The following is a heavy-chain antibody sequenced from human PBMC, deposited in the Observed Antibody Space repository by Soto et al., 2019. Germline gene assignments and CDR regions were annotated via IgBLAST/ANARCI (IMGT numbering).Heavy chain of an antibody. CDR2: TRNKANSYTT. J-gene: IGHJ4*02. V-gene: IGHV3-72*01. CDR3: VSVSGSYYYDY. CDR1: GFTFSDHY. D-gene: IGHD3-10*01. Sequence: SGGSLRLSCAASGFTFSDHYMDWVRQAPGKGLEWVGRTRNKANSYTTEYAASAKGRFTISRDDSKNSLYLQMNSLKTEDTALYYCVSVSGSYYYDYWGQGTLVTVPQ.